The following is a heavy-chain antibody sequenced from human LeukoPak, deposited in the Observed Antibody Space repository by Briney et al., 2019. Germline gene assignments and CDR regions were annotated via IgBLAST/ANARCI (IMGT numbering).Heavy chain of an antibody. CDR2: INADGSTI. CDR3: ARVKGSGYRNSIDY. J-gene: IGHJ4*02. V-gene: IGHV3-74*01. D-gene: IGHD3-3*01. Sequence: GGSLRLSCAASGYNFSPFWMHWVRQAPGKGLVWVSHINADGSTIVYADSVKGRFTISRDNAKNSLYLQMNSLRAEDTALYYCARVKGSGYRNSIDYWGQGTLVTVSS. CDR1: GYNFSPFW.